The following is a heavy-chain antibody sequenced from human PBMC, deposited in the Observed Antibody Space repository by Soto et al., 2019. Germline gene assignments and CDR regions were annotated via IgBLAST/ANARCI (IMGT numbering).Heavy chain of an antibody. J-gene: IGHJ3*02. V-gene: IGHV4-39*01. D-gene: IGHD2-15*01. CDR2: VYYSGST. CDR1: GGSINFNTYY. CDR3: ARRGTTGYCSGDTCYSGALDI. Sequence: SETLSLTCFVSGGSINFNTYYWVWIRQAPGKGLEWIGNVYYSGSTNYNPSLKSRVTISIDTSKNQFSLKLSSVTAADTAVYYCARRGTTGYCSGDTCYSGALDIWGQGTMVTVSS.